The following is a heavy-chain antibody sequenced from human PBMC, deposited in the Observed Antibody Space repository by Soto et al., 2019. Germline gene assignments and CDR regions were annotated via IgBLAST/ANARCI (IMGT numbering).Heavy chain of an antibody. CDR3: SKLLTSVITAFDY. D-gene: IGHD4-17*01. V-gene: IGHV3-23*01. CDR1: GLTSSTYA. CDR2: ISGRGAST. J-gene: IGHJ4*02. Sequence: RWSLILSCGASGLTSSTYAMSSVCQAPGQGLEWVSGISGRGASTYSAAPVKGRFTISRDNSKNMLYLQMYSLIADHTPVYYCSKLLTSVITAFDYWGQGILPTDSS.